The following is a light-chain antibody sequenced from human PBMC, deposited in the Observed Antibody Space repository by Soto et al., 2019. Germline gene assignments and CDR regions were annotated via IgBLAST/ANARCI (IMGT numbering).Light chain of an antibody. J-gene: IGKJ4*01. Sequence: DSQMSQSPSTLSASVGDRVTITCRASQSISKWSAWYQKKTGKAPKXLIYDASSFESGAPARFSGSGSGTEFNLSISRLQPDDFATYYCQQYNGYPLTLGRGTKVDIK. CDR3: QQYNGYPLT. V-gene: IGKV1-5*01. CDR2: DAS. CDR1: QSISKW.